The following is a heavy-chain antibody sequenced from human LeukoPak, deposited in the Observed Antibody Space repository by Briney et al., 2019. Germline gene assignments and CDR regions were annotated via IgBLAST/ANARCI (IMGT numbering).Heavy chain of an antibody. CDR2: IIPIFGTA. Sequence: SVKVSCKASGGTFSSYAISWVRQAPGQGLEWMGGIIPIFGTANYAQKFQGRVTMTRVTSITTAYMELRSLRSDDTAVYYCTKASLAFGTKYFDPWGQGTLVTVSS. V-gene: IGHV1-69*05. J-gene: IGHJ5*02. D-gene: IGHD3-10*01. CDR1: GGTFSSYA. CDR3: TKASLAFGTKYFDP.